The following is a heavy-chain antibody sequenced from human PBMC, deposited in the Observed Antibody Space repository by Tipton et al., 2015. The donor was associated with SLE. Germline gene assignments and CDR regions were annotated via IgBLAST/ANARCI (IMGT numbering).Heavy chain of an antibody. CDR2: IYYSGST. CDR1: GGSISSSSYY. CDR3: AREYSSSSGAFDI. D-gene: IGHD6-13*01. V-gene: IGHV4-39*07. Sequence: TLSLTCTVSGGSISSSSYYWGWIRQPPGKGLEWIGSIYYSGSTYYNPSLKSRATISVDTSKNQFSLKLSSVTAADTAVYYCAREYSSSSGAFDIWGQGTMLTVSS. J-gene: IGHJ3*02.